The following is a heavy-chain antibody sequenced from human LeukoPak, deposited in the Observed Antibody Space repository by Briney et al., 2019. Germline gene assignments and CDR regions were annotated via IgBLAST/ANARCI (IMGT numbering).Heavy chain of an antibody. D-gene: IGHD2-21*01. CDR1: GFTFSSYW. CDR3: VRDVWGDRDGFFDY. Sequence: GRSLRLSCAASGFTFSSYWMHWVRQAPGKGLMWVSRINNDGRSTRSTSYAESVTGRFTMSRDNAKNTLYLQMNSLRAEDTAVNYCVRDVWGDRDGFFDYWDQGALVTVSS. CDR2: INNDGRSTRST. V-gene: IGHV3-74*01. J-gene: IGHJ4*02.